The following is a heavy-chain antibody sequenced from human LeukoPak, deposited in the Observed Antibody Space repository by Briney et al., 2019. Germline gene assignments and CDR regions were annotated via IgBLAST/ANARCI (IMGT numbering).Heavy chain of an antibody. J-gene: IGHJ4*02. CDR2: ISSSSSYI. D-gene: IGHD3-22*01. CDR1: GFTFSSYS. V-gene: IGHV3-21*01. Sequence: AGGSLRLSCAASGFTFSSYSMNWVRQAPGKGLEWVSSISSSSSYIYYADSVKGRFTISRDNAKNSLYLQMNSLRAEDTAVYYCARYPEYYDSSGYGDYWGQGTLVTVSS. CDR3: ARYPEYYDSSGYGDY.